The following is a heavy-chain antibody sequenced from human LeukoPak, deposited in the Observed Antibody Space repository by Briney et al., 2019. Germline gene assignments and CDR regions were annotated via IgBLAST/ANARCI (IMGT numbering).Heavy chain of an antibody. CDR1: GGSISSGDYY. J-gene: IGHJ3*02. CDR2: IYYSGST. CDR3: ARTIFGVVNSVAFDI. D-gene: IGHD3-3*01. V-gene: IGHV4-30-4*08. Sequence: SQTLSLTCTVSGGSISSGDYYWSWIRQPPGKGLEWIGYIYYSGSTYYNPSLKSRVTILVDTSKNQFSLKLSSVTAADTAVYYCARTIFGVVNSVAFDIWGQGTMVTVSS.